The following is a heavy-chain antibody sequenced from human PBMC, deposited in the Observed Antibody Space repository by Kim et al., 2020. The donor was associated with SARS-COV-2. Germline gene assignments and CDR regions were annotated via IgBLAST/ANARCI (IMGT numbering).Heavy chain of an antibody. CDR2: INTNTGNP. V-gene: IGHV7-4-1*02. CDR1: GYTFTSYA. D-gene: IGHD6-19*01. CDR3: ARDGDEQWLADY. J-gene: IGHJ4*02. Sequence: ASVKVSCKASGYTFTSYAMNWVRQAPGQGLEWMGWINTNTGNPTYAQGFTGRFVFSLDTPVSTAYLQISSLKAEDTAVYYCARDGDEQWLADYWGQGTLVTVSS.